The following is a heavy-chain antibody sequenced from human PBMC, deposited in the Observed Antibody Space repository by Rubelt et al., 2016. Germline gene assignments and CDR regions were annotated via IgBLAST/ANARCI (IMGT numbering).Heavy chain of an antibody. Sequence: QVQRVQSGAEVKKPGASVKVSCKASGYTFTSYGISWVRQAPGQGLEWMGGIIPIFGTANYAQKCQGRVTITADESTSTAYMELSSLRSEDTAVYYCAREQQLVGGWFDPWGQGTLVTVSS. V-gene: IGHV1-69*13. CDR2: IIPIFGTA. J-gene: IGHJ5*02. CDR1: GYTFTSYG. CDR3: AREQQLVGGWFDP. D-gene: IGHD6-13*01.